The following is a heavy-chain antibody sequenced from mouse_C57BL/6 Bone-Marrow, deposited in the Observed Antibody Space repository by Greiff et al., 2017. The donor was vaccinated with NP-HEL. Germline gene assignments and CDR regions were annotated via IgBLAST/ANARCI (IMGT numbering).Heavy chain of an antibody. CDR2: LRNKANNHAT. V-gene: IGHV6-6*01. CDR1: GFTFSDAW. CDR3: TGSNLSCAY. Sequence: EVKLVESGGGLVQPGGSMKLSCAASGFTFSDAWMDWVRQSPEKGLAWVAELRNKANNHATYYAESVKGRFTISRDDSKSSVYLQMNSLRAEYTGIYDCTGSNLSCAYWGQGTLVTVSA. J-gene: IGHJ3*01. D-gene: IGHD6-5*01.